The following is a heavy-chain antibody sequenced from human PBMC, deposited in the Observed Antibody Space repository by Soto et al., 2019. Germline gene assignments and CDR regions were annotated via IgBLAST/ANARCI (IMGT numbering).Heavy chain of an antibody. CDR1: GGSISSGGYS. CDR2: IYHSGST. Sequence: SETLSLTCAVSGGSISSGGYSWSWIRQPPGKGLEWIGYIYHSGSTYYNPSLKSRVTISVDRSKNQFSLKLSSVTAADTAVYYCARVARGFDYWGQGTLVTVSS. CDR3: ARVARGFDY. V-gene: IGHV4-30-2*01. J-gene: IGHJ4*02. D-gene: IGHD3-3*02.